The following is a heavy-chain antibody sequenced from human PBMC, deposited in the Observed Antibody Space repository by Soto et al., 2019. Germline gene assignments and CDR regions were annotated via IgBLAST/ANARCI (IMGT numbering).Heavy chain of an antibody. D-gene: IGHD3-22*01. CDR2: IKSKTDGGTT. Sequence: EVQLVESGGGLVKPGGSLRLSCAASGFTFTNAWINWGRQAPGKGLEWVGRIKSKTDGGTTDYAEPVKGRFAISRDDSNNMVYLQMNSLKIEDTAVYYCTTDSYSTIIIVRFDYWGLGTLVTVSS. CDR3: TTDSYSTIIIVRFDY. V-gene: IGHV3-15*07. CDR1: GFTFTNAW. J-gene: IGHJ4*01.